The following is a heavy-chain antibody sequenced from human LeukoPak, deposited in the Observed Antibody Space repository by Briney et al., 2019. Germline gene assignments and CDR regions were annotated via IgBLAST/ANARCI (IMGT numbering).Heavy chain of an antibody. D-gene: IGHD3-10*01. V-gene: IGHV3-66*01. CDR2: IYSGGST. CDR3: ARGRSITLLRGVAMSDGFDI. Sequence: GGSLRLSCAASGFTVSNNYMSWVRQAPGKGLEWVALIYSGGSTYYADFVKGRFTISRDNAKNSLYLQMNGLRAEDTAVYYCARGRSITLLRGVAMSDGFDIWGQGAMVTVSS. J-gene: IGHJ3*02. CDR1: GFTVSNNY.